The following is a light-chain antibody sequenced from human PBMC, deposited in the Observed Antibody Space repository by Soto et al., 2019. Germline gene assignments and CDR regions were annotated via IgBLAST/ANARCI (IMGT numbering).Light chain of an antibody. CDR1: SSDVGAYNY. CDR3: SSFAGSNSFVI. J-gene: IGLJ2*01. CDR2: EVS. V-gene: IGLV2-8*01. Sequence: QSALTQPPSASGSPGQSVTITCTGTSSDVGAYNYVSWYQQHPGKAPKVMIHEVSKRPSGVPDRFSGSKSGNTASLTVSGLQAEDEADYYCSSFAGSNSFVIFGGGTKLTVL.